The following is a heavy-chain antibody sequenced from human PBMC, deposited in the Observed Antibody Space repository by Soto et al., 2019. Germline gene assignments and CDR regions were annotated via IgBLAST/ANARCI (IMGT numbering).Heavy chain of an antibody. J-gene: IGHJ6*02. D-gene: IGHD6-19*01. CDR1: GYSFATYW. CDR2: MSPRDSDT. CDR3: ARSRGWPSGGMDV. V-gene: IGHV5-51*01. Sequence: GESLKISCKAFGYSFATYWIVWVRQMPGKGLEWVGMMSPRDSDTKYSPSFQGQVTISADKSISTAYLQWSSLKASDTAMYYCARSRGWPSGGMDVWGQGTTVTVSS.